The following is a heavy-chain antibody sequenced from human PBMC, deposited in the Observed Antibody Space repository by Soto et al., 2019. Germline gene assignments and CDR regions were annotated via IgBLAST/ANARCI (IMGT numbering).Heavy chain of an antibody. CDR2: ISAYNGNT. V-gene: IGHV1-18*04. J-gene: IGHJ6*02. CDR3: ARDQATPGTGPYYYYYGMDV. CDR1: GYTFTSYG. D-gene: IGHD5-12*01. Sequence: ASVKVSCKASGYTFTSYGISWERQAPGQGLEWMGWISAYNGNTNYAQKLQGRVTMTTDTSTSTAYMELRSLRSDDTAVYYCARDQATPGTGPYYYYYGMDVWGQGTTVTVSS.